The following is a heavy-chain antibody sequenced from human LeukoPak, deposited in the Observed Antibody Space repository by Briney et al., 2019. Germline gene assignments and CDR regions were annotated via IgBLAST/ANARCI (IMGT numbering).Heavy chain of an antibody. CDR2: IYHSGST. D-gene: IGHD6-19*01. CDR3: ARAGMGIAVSQVYWYFDL. Sequence: PSETLSLTCTVSGYSISSGYYWGWIRQPPGKGLEWIGRIYHSGSTYYNPSLKSRVTISVDTSKNQFSLKLSSVTAADTAVYYCARAGMGIAVSQVYWYFDLWGRGTLVTVS. CDR1: GYSISSGYY. V-gene: IGHV4-38-2*02. J-gene: IGHJ2*01.